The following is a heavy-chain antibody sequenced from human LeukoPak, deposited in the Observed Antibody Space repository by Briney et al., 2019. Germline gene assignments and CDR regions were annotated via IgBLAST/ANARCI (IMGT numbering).Heavy chain of an antibody. CDR1: GYSFSTHW. Sequence: ASVKVSCKASGYSFSTHWMHWVRQAPGQGLEWMGWINPNSGGTNYAQKFQGRVTMTRDTSISTAYMELSRLRSDDTAVYYCARAYYYDSSGYYSPEFDYWGQGTLVTVSS. CDR2: INPNSGGT. J-gene: IGHJ4*02. D-gene: IGHD3-22*01. V-gene: IGHV1-2*02. CDR3: ARAYYYDSSGYYSPEFDY.